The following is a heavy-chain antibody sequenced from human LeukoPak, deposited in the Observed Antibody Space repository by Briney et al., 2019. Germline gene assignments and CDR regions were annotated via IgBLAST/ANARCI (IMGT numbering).Heavy chain of an antibody. CDR2: ISSSSSYI. CDR1: GFTFSSYS. CDR3: AKSNYGSGSYPYFDY. D-gene: IGHD3-10*01. V-gene: IGHV3-21*01. J-gene: IGHJ4*02. Sequence: GGSLRLSCAASGFTFSSYSMNWVRQAPGKGLEWVPSISSSSSYIYYADSVKGRFTISRDNAKNSLYLQMNSLRAEDTAVYYCAKSNYGSGSYPYFDYWGQGTLVTVSS.